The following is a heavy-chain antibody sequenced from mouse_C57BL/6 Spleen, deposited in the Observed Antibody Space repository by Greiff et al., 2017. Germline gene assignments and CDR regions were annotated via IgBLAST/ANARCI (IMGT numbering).Heavy chain of an antibody. Sequence: EVKLVESGGGLVKPGGSLKLSCAASGFTFSDYGMHWVRQAPEKGLEWVAYISSGSSTIYYADTVKGRFTITRDNAKNTLFLQMTSLRSEDTAMYYCASANYAMDYWGQGTSVTVSS. CDR2: ISSGSSTI. J-gene: IGHJ4*01. V-gene: IGHV5-17*01. CDR1: GFTFSDYG. CDR3: ASANYAMDY.